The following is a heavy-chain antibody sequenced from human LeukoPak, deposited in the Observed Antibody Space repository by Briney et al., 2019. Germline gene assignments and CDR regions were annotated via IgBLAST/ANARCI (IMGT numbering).Heavy chain of an antibody. D-gene: IGHD3-10*01. CDR3: ARDYGSGSYYIRWPPDY. V-gene: IGHV1-8*01. CDR2: MNPNSGNT. CDR1: GYTFTSYD. J-gene: IGHJ4*02. Sequence: GASVKVSCKASGYTFTSYDINWVRQATGQGLEWMGWMNPNSGNTGYAQKFQGRVTMTRNTSISTAYMELSSLRSEDTAVYYCARDYGSGSYYIRWPPDYWGQGTLVTVSS.